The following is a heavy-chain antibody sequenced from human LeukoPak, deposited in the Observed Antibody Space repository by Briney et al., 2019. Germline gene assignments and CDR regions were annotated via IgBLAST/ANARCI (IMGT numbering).Heavy chain of an antibody. CDR1: GYTFTGYY. J-gene: IGHJ4*02. CDR3: ARLLWFGELNDY. V-gene: IGHV1-2*02. D-gene: IGHD3-10*01. Sequence: ASVNVSCKASGYTFTGYYMHWVRQAPGQGLEWMGWINPNSGGTNYAQKFQGRVTMTRDTSISTAYMELSRLRSDDTAVYYCARLLWFGELNDYWGQGTLVTVSS. CDR2: INPNSGGT.